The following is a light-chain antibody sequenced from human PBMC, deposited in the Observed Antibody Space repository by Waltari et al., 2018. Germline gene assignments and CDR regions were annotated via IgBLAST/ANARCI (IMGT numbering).Light chain of an antibody. Sequence: IVVTQSPASLSVSPGERATLPCRASQSVSTKLGWYQPRPGQAPRLLIYAASTRAIGIPARFSGGGSGTEFTLTISSLQSEDLGIYYCQQYEKWPTTFGQGTRLDSK. J-gene: IGKJ5*01. CDR2: AAS. CDR1: QSVSTK. CDR3: QQYEKWPTT. V-gene: IGKV3-15*01.